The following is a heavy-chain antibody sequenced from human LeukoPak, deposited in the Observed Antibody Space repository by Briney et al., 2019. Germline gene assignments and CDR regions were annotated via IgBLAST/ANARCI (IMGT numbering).Heavy chain of an antibody. D-gene: IGHD2-2*01. CDR2: IYYSGST. CDR1: GGSISSYY. Sequence: SETLSLTCTVSGGSISSYYWSWLRQPPGKGLEWVGYIYYSGSTNYNPSLKRRVTISVDTSNNQFSLKLSSVTAADTAVYYCARVGCSSTSCSWFDPWGQGTLVTVSS. CDR3: ARVGCSSTSCSWFDP. V-gene: IGHV4-59*01. J-gene: IGHJ5*02.